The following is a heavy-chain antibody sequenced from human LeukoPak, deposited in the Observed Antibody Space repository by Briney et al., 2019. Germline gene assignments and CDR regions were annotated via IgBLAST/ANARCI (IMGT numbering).Heavy chain of an antibody. CDR3: ASSQRGDYADYYYYYGMHV. V-gene: IGHV3-21*01. CDR2: ISSSSSYI. D-gene: IGHD4-17*01. Sequence: GGSLRLSCAASGFTFSSYSMNWVRQAPGKGLEWVSSISSSSSYIYYADSVKGRFTISRDNAKNSLYLQMNSLRAEDTAVYYCASSQRGDYADYYYYYGMHVWGQGTTVTVSS. CDR1: GFTFSSYS. J-gene: IGHJ6*02.